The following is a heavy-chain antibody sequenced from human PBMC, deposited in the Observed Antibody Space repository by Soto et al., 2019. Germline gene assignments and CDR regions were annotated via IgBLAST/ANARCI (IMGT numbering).Heavy chain of an antibody. Sequence: PSETLSLTCAVSGGSISTGGYSWSWFRQPPGKGLECIGYIYHSGSTYYNPSLKSRVTISVDRSKNQLSLRLSSVTAADTAVYYCARGTTTVTTFDYWGQGTLVTVS. CDR3: ARGTTTVTTFDY. V-gene: IGHV4-30-2*01. CDR1: GGSISTGGYS. CDR2: IYHSGST. J-gene: IGHJ4*02. D-gene: IGHD4-17*01.